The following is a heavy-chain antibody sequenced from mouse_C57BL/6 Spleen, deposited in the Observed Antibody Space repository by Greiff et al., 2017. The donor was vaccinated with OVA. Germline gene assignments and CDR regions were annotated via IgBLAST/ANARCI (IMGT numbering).Heavy chain of an antibody. Sequence: EVKLMESGPELVKPGASVKISCKASGYSFTGYYMNWVKQSPEKSLEWIGEINPSTGGTTYNQKFKAKATLTVDKSSSTAYMQLKSLTSEDSAVYYCARNWDGPYFDYWGQGTTLTVSS. CDR1: GYSFTGYY. J-gene: IGHJ2*01. V-gene: IGHV1-42*01. CDR2: INPSTGGT. CDR3: ARNWDGPYFDY. D-gene: IGHD4-1*01.